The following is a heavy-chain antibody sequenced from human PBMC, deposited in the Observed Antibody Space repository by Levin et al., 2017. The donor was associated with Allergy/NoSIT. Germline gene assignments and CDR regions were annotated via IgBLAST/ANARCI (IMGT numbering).Heavy chain of an antibody. Sequence: SCTVSGGSISSSDYYWGWIRQPPGKGLEWLGSIYYSGTTYYNPSLKSRVTMSVDTSKNHFSLKLSSVTAADTAVYYCARQAYGDYSTWFDYWGQGTLVTVSS. J-gene: IGHJ4*02. D-gene: IGHD4-17*01. V-gene: IGHV4-39*01. CDR3: ARQAYGDYSTWFDY. CDR2: IYYSGTT. CDR1: GGSISSSDYY.